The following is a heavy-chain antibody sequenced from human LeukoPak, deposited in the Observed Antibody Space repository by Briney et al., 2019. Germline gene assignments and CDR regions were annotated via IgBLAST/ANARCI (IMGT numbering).Heavy chain of an antibody. Sequence: GGSLRLSCAASGFTFRSHAFHWIRQAPGKGLEWVSSISSSSSYIYYADSVKGRFTISRDNAKNSLYLQMNSLRAEDTAVYYCARLAAAADYWGQGTLVTVSS. CDR1: GFTFRSHA. V-gene: IGHV3-21*01. D-gene: IGHD6-13*01. J-gene: IGHJ4*02. CDR2: ISSSSSYI. CDR3: ARLAAAADY.